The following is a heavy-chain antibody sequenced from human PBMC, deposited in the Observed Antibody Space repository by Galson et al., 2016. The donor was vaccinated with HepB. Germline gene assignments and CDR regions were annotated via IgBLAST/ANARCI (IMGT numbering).Heavy chain of an antibody. Sequence: CAISGDSVSSKSASWIWIRQSPSRGLEWLGRAYFRSKWYHDYAPSVKSRITITPEPSRNQFSLQLDSVTPEDTAIYDCSRGPRNYTSGWTFDYWGQGTLVTVSS. V-gene: IGHV6-1*01. CDR1: GDSVSSKSAS. J-gene: IGHJ4*02. CDR2: AYFRSKWYH. D-gene: IGHD6-19*01. CDR3: SRGPRNYTSGWTFDY.